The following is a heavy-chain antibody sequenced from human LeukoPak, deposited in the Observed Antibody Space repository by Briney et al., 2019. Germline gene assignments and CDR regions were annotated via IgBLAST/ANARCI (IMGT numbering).Heavy chain of an antibody. CDR3: AIDSSLGYCSSTSCYVDY. J-gene: IGHJ4*01. CDR2: ISSSSSAP. Sequence: SLRLSCAAPGLTFSDDYMGSVRQAPRERVGWGSYISSSSSAPNYADSVTGRVNISSDNAKNSLYLQMNSLRAEDTSVYYCAIDSSLGYCSSTSCYVDYWGQGTLVTGSP. V-gene: IGHV3-11*06. CDR1: GLTFSDDY. D-gene: IGHD2-2*01.